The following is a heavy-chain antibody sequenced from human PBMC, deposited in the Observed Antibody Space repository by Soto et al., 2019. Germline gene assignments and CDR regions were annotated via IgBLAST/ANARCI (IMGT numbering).Heavy chain of an antibody. J-gene: IGHJ4*02. CDR1: GGSLSSYY. Sequence: SETLSLTCTVSGGSLSSYYWSWIRRPPGMGLEWIASISYSGTTNYNSSLKSRVTISIDTSKNQFSLKLNSVTAADTAVYYCAREGYNFGPFDYWGQGALVTV. CDR3: AREGYNFGPFDY. V-gene: IGHV4-59*01. D-gene: IGHD5-18*01. CDR2: ISYSGTT.